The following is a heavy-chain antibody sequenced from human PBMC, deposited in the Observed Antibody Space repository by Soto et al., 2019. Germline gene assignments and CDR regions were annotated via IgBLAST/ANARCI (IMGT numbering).Heavy chain of an antibody. D-gene: IGHD2-15*01. Sequence: QVQLVQSGAEVKKSGASVKISCKASGYSFTGYYIHWVRQAPGQGLEWMGWISAYNGNTNYAQKLQGRVTMTTDTSTSTAYMELRSLRSDDTAVYYCARWGYCSGGSCYSYFDYWGQGTLVTVSS. V-gene: IGHV1-18*04. CDR3: ARWGYCSGGSCYSYFDY. CDR1: GYSFTGYY. J-gene: IGHJ4*02. CDR2: ISAYNGNT.